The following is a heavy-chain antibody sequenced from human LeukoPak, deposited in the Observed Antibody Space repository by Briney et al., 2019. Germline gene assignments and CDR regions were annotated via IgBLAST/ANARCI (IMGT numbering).Heavy chain of an antibody. Sequence: GGSLRLSCAVSGLTFSSYNMNWVRQAPGKGLEWVSYISNSGSMIYYADSVKGRFTLSRDNAENSLYLQMNSLRDEDTAVYYCARGPISGWSADYWGQGTLVTVSS. CDR3: ARGPISGWSADY. V-gene: IGHV3-48*02. CDR1: GLTFSSYN. J-gene: IGHJ4*02. D-gene: IGHD6-19*01. CDR2: ISNSGSMI.